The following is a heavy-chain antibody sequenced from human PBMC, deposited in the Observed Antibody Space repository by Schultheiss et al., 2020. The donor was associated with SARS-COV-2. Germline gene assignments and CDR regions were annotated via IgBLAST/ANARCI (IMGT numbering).Heavy chain of an antibody. V-gene: IGHV4-59*01. CDR3: AREIAPGYSSSWYNWFDP. J-gene: IGHJ5*02. CDR2: IYYSGST. Sequence: GSLRLSCTVSGGSISSYYWSWIRRPPGKGLEWIGYIYYSGSTNYNPSLKSRVTISVDTSKNQFSLKLSSVTAADTAVYYCAREIAPGYSSSWYNWFDPWGQGTLVTVSS. D-gene: IGHD6-13*01. CDR1: GGSISSYY.